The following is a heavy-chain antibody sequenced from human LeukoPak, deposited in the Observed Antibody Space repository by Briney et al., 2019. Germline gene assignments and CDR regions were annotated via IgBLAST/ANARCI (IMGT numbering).Heavy chain of an antibody. V-gene: IGHV3-11*01. CDR2: INIGGTNT. CDR1: GFTFNDYY. J-gene: IGHJ5*02. CDR3: ATDGARFDT. Sequence: GGSLRLSCAASGFTFNDYYMSWIRQAPGKGLEWLSYINIGGTNTHYADPVKGRFTISRDDAKKPLYFELNNLSAEDTAVYYCATDGARFDTWGQGVLVTVSS.